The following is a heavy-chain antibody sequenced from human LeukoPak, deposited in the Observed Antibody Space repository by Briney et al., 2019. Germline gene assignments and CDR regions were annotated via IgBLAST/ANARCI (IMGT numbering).Heavy chain of an antibody. D-gene: IGHD6-19*01. J-gene: IGHJ6*03. CDR3: LTRSLVAVTGNYYMDV. CDR2: IRYDGSNK. Sequence: GGSLRLSCAASGFTFSSCGMHWVRQAPGKGLEWVAFIRYDGSNKYYADSVKGRFTISRDNSKNTLYLQMNSLRAEDTAVYYCLTRSLVAVTGNYYMDVWGKGTTVTVSS. V-gene: IGHV3-30*02. CDR1: GFTFSSCG.